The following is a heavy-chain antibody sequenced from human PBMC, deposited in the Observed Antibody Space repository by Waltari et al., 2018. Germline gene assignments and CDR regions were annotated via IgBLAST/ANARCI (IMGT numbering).Heavy chain of an antibody. Sequence: EEQLVESGGGLIQPGESLRVSCAVSGFTFSRYWMNWVRQGPGKGLVWVARINSDGSDTSYADSVKGRFTISRDNAKNTVYLQMKSLRAEDTAVYYCARMALKTYSSPVPGRDYYYGMDVWGLGTTVTVSS. D-gene: IGHD6-13*01. J-gene: IGHJ6*02. V-gene: IGHV3-74*01. CDR1: GFTFSRYW. CDR2: INSDGSDT. CDR3: ARMALKTYSSPVPGRDYYYGMDV.